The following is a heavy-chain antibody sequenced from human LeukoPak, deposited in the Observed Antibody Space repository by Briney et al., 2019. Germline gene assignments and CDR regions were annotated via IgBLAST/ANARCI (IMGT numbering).Heavy chain of an antibody. V-gene: IGHV1-69*05. CDR2: IIPIFGTA. Sequence: SVEVSCKASGGTFTSYAISWVRQAPGQGLEWMGGIIPIFGTANYAQKFQGRVTITTDESTSTAYMELSSLRSEDTAVYYCASSHVVPAADTYYYYYMDVWGKGTTVTVSS. D-gene: IGHD2-2*01. CDR1: GGTFTSYA. CDR3: ASSHVVPAADTYYYYYMDV. J-gene: IGHJ6*03.